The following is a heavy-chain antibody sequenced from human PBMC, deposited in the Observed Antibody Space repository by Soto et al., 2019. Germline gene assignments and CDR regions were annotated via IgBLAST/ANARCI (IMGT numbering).Heavy chain of an antibody. Sequence: GASVKVSCKASGGTFSSYAISWVRQAPGQGLEWMGGIIPIFGTANYAQKFQGRVTITADESTSTAYMELSSLRSEDTAVYYCASVARYNWNYVYGRYYFDYWGQGTLVTVSS. D-gene: IGHD1-7*01. J-gene: IGHJ4*02. CDR3: ASVARYNWNYVYGRYYFDY. CDR1: GGTFSSYA. CDR2: IIPIFGTA. V-gene: IGHV1-69*13.